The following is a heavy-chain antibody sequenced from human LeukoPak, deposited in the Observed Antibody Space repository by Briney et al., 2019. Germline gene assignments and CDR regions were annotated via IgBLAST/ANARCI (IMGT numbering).Heavy chain of an antibody. CDR3: AGGYGSGTYSA. V-gene: IGHV4-4*07. Sequence: SETLSLTCTVSSISISGHYCSWIRQPAGKGLEWLGRTSTTVGTYYSPSLKSRVTMSIDTSKNQFSLRLTSVTAGDTAVYFCAGGYGSGTYSAWGQGTLVTVSS. CDR1: SISISGHY. CDR2: TSTTVGT. J-gene: IGHJ5*02. D-gene: IGHD3-10*01.